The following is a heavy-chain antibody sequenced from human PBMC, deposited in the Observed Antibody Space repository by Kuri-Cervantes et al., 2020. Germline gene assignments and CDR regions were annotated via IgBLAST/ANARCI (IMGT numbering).Heavy chain of an antibody. Sequence: GGSLRLSCAASGFTFSSYWMHWVRQAPGKGLEWVSVISGSGGTTYYADSVKGRFTISRDNSKDTLYLQVNSLRADDTAVYYCARGAGATNYWGQGTLVTVSS. CDR3: ARGAGATNY. V-gene: IGHV3-23*01. CDR1: GFTFSSYW. J-gene: IGHJ4*02. D-gene: IGHD1-26*01. CDR2: ISGSGGTT.